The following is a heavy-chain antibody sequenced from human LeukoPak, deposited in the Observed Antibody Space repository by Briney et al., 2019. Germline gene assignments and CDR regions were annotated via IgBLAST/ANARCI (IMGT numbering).Heavy chain of an antibody. Sequence: LAGGSLLLSCAASGFTFSSYAMSWVRQAPGKGLEWVSAISGSGGSIYYADSVKGRFTISRDNSKNTLYLQMNSLRAEDTAVYYCVTFIVEHRWGQGALVTVSS. CDR2: ISGSGGSI. CDR1: GFTFSSYA. J-gene: IGHJ5*02. D-gene: IGHD2/OR15-2a*01. CDR3: VTFIVEHR. V-gene: IGHV3-23*01.